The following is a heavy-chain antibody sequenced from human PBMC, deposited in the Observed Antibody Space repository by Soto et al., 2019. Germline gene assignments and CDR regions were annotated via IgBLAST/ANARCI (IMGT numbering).Heavy chain of an antibody. D-gene: IGHD3-9*01. CDR1: GFTFSSYG. CDR3: ARDPNYDILTGSVDY. CDR2: IWYDGSNK. J-gene: IGHJ4*02. Sequence: QVQLVESGGGVVQPGRSLRLSCAASGFTFSSYGMHWVRQAPGKGLEWVAVIWYDGSNKYYADSVKGRFTISRDNSKNTLYLKMNSLRAEDTAVYYCARDPNYDILTGSVDYWGQGTLVTVSS. V-gene: IGHV3-33*01.